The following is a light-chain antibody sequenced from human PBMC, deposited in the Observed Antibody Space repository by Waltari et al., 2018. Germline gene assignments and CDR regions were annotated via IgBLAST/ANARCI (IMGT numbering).Light chain of an antibody. CDR3: CSYAGSSTLWV. CDR1: RSDVGSYNL. V-gene: IGLV2-23*02. Sequence: QSALTQPASVSGSPGQSITISCPGTRSDVGSYNLSSSYQQHPGKAPKLMIYEVSKGPSGVSSRFSGSKSGNTASLTISGLQAEDEADYYCCSYAGSSTLWVFGGGTKLTVL. CDR2: EVS. J-gene: IGLJ3*02.